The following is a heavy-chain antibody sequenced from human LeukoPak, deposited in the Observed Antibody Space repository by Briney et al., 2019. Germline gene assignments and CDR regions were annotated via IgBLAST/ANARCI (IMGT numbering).Heavy chain of an antibody. Sequence: SVKVPCKASGGTFSSYAISWVRQAPGQGLEWMGGIIPIFGTANYAQKFQGRVTITADESTSTAYMELSSLRSEDTAVYYCARGLHSSSYGYGMDFWGQGTTVTVSS. D-gene: IGHD2-2*01. CDR2: IIPIFGTA. CDR1: GGTFSSYA. CDR3: ARGLHSSSYGYGMDF. V-gene: IGHV1-69*13. J-gene: IGHJ6*02.